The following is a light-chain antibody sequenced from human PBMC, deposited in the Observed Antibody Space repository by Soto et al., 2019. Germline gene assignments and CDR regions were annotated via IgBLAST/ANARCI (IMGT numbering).Light chain of an antibody. V-gene: IGLV1-51*01. J-gene: IGLJ1*01. CDR2: DDN. CDR3: GSWDSSLSAYV. CDR1: SSNIGGNS. Sequence: QSVLTQPPSVSAAPGQKVAISCSGSSSNIGGNSVSWYQQLPGTAPKLLIYDDNKRPSGIPDRFSGSKSGTSATLGITGFQTGDEADYYCGSWDSSLSAYVFGTGTKVT.